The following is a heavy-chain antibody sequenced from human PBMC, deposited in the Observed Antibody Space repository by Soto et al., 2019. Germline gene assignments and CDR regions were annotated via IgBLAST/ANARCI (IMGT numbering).Heavy chain of an antibody. Sequence: QVHLQQWGAGLLKPSETLSLTCAVNGGAFNGYYWTWIRQSPGRGLQWIGVINHSGTVDYNPSLNSRVTFSIDTSKKQFSLTLTSVTAADTAVYYCARAGAALVRGSIGGFDYWGDCALVAVSS. V-gene: IGHV4-34*01. CDR2: INHSGTV. CDR1: GGAFNGYY. J-gene: IGHJ4*01. CDR3: ARAGAALVRGSIGGFDY. D-gene: IGHD3-10*01.